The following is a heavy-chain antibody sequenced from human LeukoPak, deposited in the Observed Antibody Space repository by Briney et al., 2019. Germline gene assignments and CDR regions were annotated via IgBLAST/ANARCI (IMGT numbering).Heavy chain of an antibody. CDR2: IYPGDSDT. D-gene: IGHD5-12*01. V-gene: IGHV5-51*01. Sequence: GESLKISCKVSGYSFTSYWIAWVRQMPGKGLEWMGIIYPGDSDTRYSPSFQGQVTISADKSISTAYLQWSSLKASDTAMYYCARRSWDIVATTAFDYWGQGTLITVSS. CDR1: GYSFTSYW. CDR3: ARRSWDIVATTAFDY. J-gene: IGHJ4*02.